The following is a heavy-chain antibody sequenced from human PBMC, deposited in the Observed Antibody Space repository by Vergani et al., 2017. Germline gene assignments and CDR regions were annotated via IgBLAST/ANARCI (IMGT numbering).Heavy chain of an antibody. D-gene: IGHD3-16*01. CDR2: IYVSGIT. V-gene: IGHV4-61*02. CDR3: ARGTEFGFDP. Sequence: QVQLQESGPGLVKPSQTLSLTCTVSGASINNDFYYWHWIRQPAGKGLEWIGRIYVSGITDYNSSLQSRVSMSVDTSKNQFSLKLSSVTAADTAVYYCARGTEFGFDPWGQGTLVTVSS. J-gene: IGHJ5*02. CDR1: GASINNDFYY.